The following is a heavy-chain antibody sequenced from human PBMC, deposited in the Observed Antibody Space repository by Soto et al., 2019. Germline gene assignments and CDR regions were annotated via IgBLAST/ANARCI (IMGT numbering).Heavy chain of an antibody. Sequence: ASVKVSCKASGGLFSSYAISWVRQAPGQGLEWMGGIIPVFNTAYYAQKFQGRVTITADESTNTAYMELSSLRSEDTAIYYCARVHVMVVAGSTFDYWGHGTLVTVSS. CDR3: ARVHVMVVAGSTFDY. CDR2: IIPVFNTA. J-gene: IGHJ4*01. D-gene: IGHD6-19*01. CDR1: GGLFSSYA. V-gene: IGHV1-69*13.